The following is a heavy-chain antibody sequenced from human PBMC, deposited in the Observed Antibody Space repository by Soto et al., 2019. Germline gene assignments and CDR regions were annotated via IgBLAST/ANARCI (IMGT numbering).Heavy chain of an antibody. CDR1: GDSISNYY. Sequence: PSETLSLTCTVSGDSISNYYWSWIRQPPGKRLEWIGYIYYSGSTNYNPSLKSRVTISVHTSKNQFSLKLSSVTAADTAVYYRAREKASNWKPSGYGLEVGGPGTT. D-gene: IGHD1-1*01. V-gene: IGHV4-59*01. CDR2: IYYSGST. CDR3: AREKASNWKPSGYGLEV. J-gene: IGHJ6*02.